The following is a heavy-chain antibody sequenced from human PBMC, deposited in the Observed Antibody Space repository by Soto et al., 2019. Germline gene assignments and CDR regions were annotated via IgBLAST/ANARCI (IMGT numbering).Heavy chain of an antibody. Sequence: VGSLRLSGAASGFTFSSYAVSWVRQAPGKGLEWVSAISGSGGSTYYADSVKGRFTISRDNSKNTLYLQMNSLRAEDTAVYYCAKDITYDSYTRAFDIWGQGTMVTVSS. CDR1: GFTFSSYA. CDR3: AKDITYDSYTRAFDI. J-gene: IGHJ3*02. V-gene: IGHV3-23*01. CDR2: ISGSGGST. D-gene: IGHD3-22*01.